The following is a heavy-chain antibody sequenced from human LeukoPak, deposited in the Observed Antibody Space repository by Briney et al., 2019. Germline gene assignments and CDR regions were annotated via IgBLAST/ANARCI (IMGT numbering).Heavy chain of an antibody. J-gene: IGHJ4*02. Sequence: GASVKVSCKASGYTFTTYGISWVRQAPGQGLEWMGWINPNSGGTNYAQKFQGRVTMTRDTSISTAYMELSRLRSDDTAVYYCATDSGSYPFGYWGQGTLVTVSS. CDR1: GYTFTTYG. D-gene: IGHD1-26*01. CDR3: ATDSGSYPFGY. V-gene: IGHV1-2*02. CDR2: INPNSGGT.